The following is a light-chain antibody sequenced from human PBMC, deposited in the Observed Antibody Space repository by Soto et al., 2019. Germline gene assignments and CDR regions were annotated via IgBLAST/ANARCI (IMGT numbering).Light chain of an antibody. CDR3: QQYHTWWT. V-gene: IGKV1-5*03. CDR1: QSIGSW. Sequence: DIQMTQSPSTLSASVGDRVTITCRASQSIGSWLAWYQQKPGKAPKLLIYKASSLESGVPSRFSGSGSGTEFTLTISSLQPDDFATYYCQQYHTWWTFGQGTKVEI. J-gene: IGKJ1*01. CDR2: KAS.